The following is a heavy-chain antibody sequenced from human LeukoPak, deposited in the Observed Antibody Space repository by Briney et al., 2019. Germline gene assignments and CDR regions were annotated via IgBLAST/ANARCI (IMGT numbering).Heavy chain of an antibody. CDR3: ARDAMYIDY. Sequence: GGSLRLSCAASGFTFSSYVMHWVRQAPGKGLEWVAVIWYDGSNKYYADSVKGRFTISRDNSKNTLYLQMNSLRAEDTAAYYCARDAMYIDYWGQGTLVTVSS. V-gene: IGHV3-33*01. J-gene: IGHJ4*02. CDR2: IWYDGSNK. CDR1: GFTFSSYV. D-gene: IGHD1-14*01.